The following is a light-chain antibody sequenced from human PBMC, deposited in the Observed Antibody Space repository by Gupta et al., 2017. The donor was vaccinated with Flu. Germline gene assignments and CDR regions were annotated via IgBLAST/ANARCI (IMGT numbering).Light chain of an antibody. J-gene: IGKJ4*02. CDR3: QQCGNWPFT. V-gene: IGKV3-11*01. CDR2: DAS. CDR1: RRVGSY. Sequence: TLSFPPGESAPLSWRASRRVGSYLVWYEHRPGQAPRLLIYDASKRATGIPARFSASESGTDFTLTISRLEPEDFAVYYCQQCGNWPFTFGRGTKVEIK.